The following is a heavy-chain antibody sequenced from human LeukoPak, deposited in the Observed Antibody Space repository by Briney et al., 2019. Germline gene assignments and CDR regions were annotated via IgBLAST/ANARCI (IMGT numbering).Heavy chain of an antibody. D-gene: IGHD2-15*01. V-gene: IGHV3-48*02. CDR1: GFTFSSYG. Sequence: GGSLRLSCAASGFTFSSYGMNWVGQAPGKGLEWVSYISSSSGTIYYADSVRGRFTISRDNAKNSLYLQMNSLRDEDTAVYYCARASLYCSDGTCYEVWFDPWGQGTLVTVSS. CDR3: ARASLYCSDGTCYEVWFDP. CDR2: ISSSSGTI. J-gene: IGHJ5*02.